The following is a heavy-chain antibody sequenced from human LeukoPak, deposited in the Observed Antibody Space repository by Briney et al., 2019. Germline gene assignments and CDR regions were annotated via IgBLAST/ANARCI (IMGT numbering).Heavy chain of an antibody. CDR1: GFTFSSYS. D-gene: IGHD2-2*01. V-gene: IGHV3-21*01. CDR2: ISSSSSYI. CDR3: ARGVAPAAYYMDV. J-gene: IGHJ6*03. Sequence: GGSLRLSCAASGFTFSSYSMNWVRQAPGKGLEWVSSISSSSSYIYYADSVKGRFTISRDNAKNSLYLQMNSLRAEDTAVYYCARGVAPAAYYMDVWGKGTTVTVSS.